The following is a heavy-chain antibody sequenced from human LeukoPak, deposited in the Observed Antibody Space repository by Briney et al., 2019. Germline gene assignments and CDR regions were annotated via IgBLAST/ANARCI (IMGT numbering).Heavy chain of an antibody. D-gene: IGHD6-13*01. CDR1: GGSISSGYW. J-gene: IGHJ5*02. V-gene: IGHV4-4*02. CDR2: IIDSGST. Sequence: SETLSLTCAVSGGSISSGYWWSWVRQPPMKGLEWIGEIIDSGSTNYNPSLKSRVTISVDKSKNQFSLKLSSVTAADTAVYYCARYSSSWYSNWFDPWGQGTLVTVSS. CDR3: ARYSSSWYSNWFDP.